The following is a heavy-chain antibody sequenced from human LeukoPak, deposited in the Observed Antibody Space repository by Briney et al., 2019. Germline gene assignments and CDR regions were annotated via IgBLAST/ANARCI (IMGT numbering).Heavy chain of an antibody. CDR1: GFTVSNNY. CDR3: ARSRDGYNGLFDP. D-gene: IGHD5-24*01. J-gene: IGHJ5*02. Sequence: PGGSLSLSCAASGFTVSNNYLTWVRQAPGKGLEWVSAIYSGGSTYYAGSVKGRFTISKDNSKNTLYLQMSSLRAEDTAFYYCARSRDGYNGLFDPWGQGTLVTVSS. V-gene: IGHV3-53*01. CDR2: IYSGGST.